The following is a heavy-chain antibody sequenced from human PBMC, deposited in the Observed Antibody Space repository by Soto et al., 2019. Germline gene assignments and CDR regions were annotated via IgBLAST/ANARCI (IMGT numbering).Heavy chain of an antibody. CDR2: IYHSGVT. V-gene: IGHV4-4*01. J-gene: IGHJ4*02. CDR1: GGSVTSSHW. Sequence: QLHLQESGPGLVTPAETLSLTCTISGGSVTSSHWWSWVRQPPGKRLEWIGEIYHSGVTNYNPSLGSRATLSIDKSKNQVSLQITSVTAADTAIYFCARSGISGKYRYHIDSWGQGTLATASS. CDR3: ARSGISGKYRYHIDS. D-gene: IGHD3-16*02.